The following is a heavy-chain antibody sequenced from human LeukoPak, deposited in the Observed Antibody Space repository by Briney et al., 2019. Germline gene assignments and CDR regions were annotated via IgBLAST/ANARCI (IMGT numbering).Heavy chain of an antibody. Sequence: GGSLRLSCAASGLTFTNFQMNWVRQAPGKTLEWVSSIDSSGSTIYYGDSVRGRFTISRDNAENSLDLQMDSLRAEDTAVYYCATGSLPGGFDHWGQGTLVTVSS. CDR2: IDSSGSTI. D-gene: IGHD1-14*01. CDR3: ATGSLPGGFDH. CDR1: GLTFTNFQ. V-gene: IGHV3-48*03. J-gene: IGHJ4*02.